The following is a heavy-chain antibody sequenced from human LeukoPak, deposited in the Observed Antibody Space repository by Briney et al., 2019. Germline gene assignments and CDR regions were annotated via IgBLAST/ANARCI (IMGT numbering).Heavy chain of an antibody. CDR2: INTDGSRT. Sequence: GGSLRLSCAASGFTFSSYWMHWVRQAPGKGLVWVSRINTDGSRTTYADSVKGRFTISRDSAKNTLYLQMNSLRAEDTAVYYCARRSAAKDAFDIWGQGTMVTVSS. D-gene: IGHD6-25*01. J-gene: IGHJ3*02. CDR1: GFTFSSYW. CDR3: ARRSAAKDAFDI. V-gene: IGHV3-74*01.